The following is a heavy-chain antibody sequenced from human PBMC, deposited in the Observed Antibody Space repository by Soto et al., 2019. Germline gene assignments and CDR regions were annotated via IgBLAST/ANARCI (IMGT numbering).Heavy chain of an antibody. CDR2: ISKSGSTT. J-gene: IGHJ4*02. CDR1: GFTFSSYE. CDR3: ARESGTLPDY. Sequence: GGSLRLSCAASGFTFSSYEMNWVRQAPGKGLEWVSYISKSGSTTYYPDSVRGRFTISRDNAKNSLYLQMNSLRAEDTAVYYCARESGTLPDYWGQVTLVTVSS. D-gene: IGHD1-1*01. V-gene: IGHV3-48*03.